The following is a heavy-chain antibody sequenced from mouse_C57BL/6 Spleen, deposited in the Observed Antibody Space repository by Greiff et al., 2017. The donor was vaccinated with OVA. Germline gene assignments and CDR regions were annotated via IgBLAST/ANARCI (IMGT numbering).Heavy chain of an antibody. CDR1: GYTFTDYN. J-gene: IGHJ3*01. D-gene: IGHD2-10*02. CDR2: INPNNGGT. V-gene: IGHV1-18*01. CDR3: ARRYGNPWFAY. Sequence: DVKLQESGPELVKPGASVKIPCKASGYTFTDYNMDWVKQSHGKSLEWIGDINPNNGGTIYNQKFKGKATLTVDKSSSTAYMELRSLTSEDTAVYYCARRYGNPWFAYWGQGTLVTVSA.